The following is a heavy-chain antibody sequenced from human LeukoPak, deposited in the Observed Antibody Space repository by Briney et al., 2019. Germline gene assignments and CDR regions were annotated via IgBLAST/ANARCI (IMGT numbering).Heavy chain of an antibody. CDR1: GFTFSSYA. CDR3: AKVEPGL. V-gene: IGHV3-23*01. Sequence: GSLRLSFAVSGFTFSSYAMGWVRQAPGKGLEWVSVISGSGGRTYYADSVKGRFTISRDNSKNTLYLQMNSLRAEDTAVYYCAKVEPGLWGQGTLVTVSS. J-gene: IGHJ4*02. CDR2: ISGSGGRT.